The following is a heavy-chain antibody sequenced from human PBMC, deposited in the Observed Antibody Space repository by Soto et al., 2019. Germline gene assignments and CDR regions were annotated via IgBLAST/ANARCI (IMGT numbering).Heavy chain of an antibody. J-gene: IGHJ4*02. D-gene: IGHD3-9*01. CDR1: GYTFTTYY. CDR3: ARSAFDLLSQARYYFDY. V-gene: IGHV1-46*01. CDR2: INPSGGST. Sequence: QVQLVQSGAEVKKPGASVKVSCNASGYTFTTYYIHWVRQAPGQGLEWMGIINPSGGSTTYAQKCHGRVTMTRDTSTRTVYMELSSLTSEAPAVYYCARSAFDLLSQARYYFDYWGQGTLVTVSS.